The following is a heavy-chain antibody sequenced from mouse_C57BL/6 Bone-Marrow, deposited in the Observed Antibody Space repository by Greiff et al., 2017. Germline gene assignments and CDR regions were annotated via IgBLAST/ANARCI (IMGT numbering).Heavy chain of an antibody. Sequence: QVQLQQSGAELMKPGASVKLSCKATGYTFTGYWIEWVKQRPGHGLEWIGEILPGSGSTNYNEKFKGKATFTADTSSNTAYMQLSSLTTEDSAIYYCARESILMVTAFAYWGQGTLVTVSA. J-gene: IGHJ3*01. CDR1: GYTFTGYW. D-gene: IGHD2-3*01. CDR3: ARESILMVTAFAY. CDR2: ILPGSGST. V-gene: IGHV1-9*01.